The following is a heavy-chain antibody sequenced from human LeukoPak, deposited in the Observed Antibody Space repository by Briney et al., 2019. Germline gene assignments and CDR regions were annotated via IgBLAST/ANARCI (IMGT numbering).Heavy chain of an antibody. V-gene: IGHV3-11*01. CDR3: ARGLSGVVIMYYFDF. D-gene: IGHD3-3*01. CDR2: ISSSGLSI. CDR1: GFTFSDYY. J-gene: IGHJ4*02. Sequence: GGSLRLSCAASGFTFSDYYMSWIRQAPGKGLEWVSYISSSGLSIYYADSVKGRFTISRDNAKNSVHLQMNSLRDEDTAIYYCARGLSGVVIMYYFDFWGQGNLVTVSS.